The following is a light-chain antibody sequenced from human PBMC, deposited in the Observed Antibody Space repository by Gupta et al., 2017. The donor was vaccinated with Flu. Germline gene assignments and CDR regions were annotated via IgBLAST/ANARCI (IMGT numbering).Light chain of an antibody. CDR1: QRVSNN. CDR2: GAS. Sequence: GERATLPCRASQRVSNNLAWYQQKPGQAPRLLIYGASTRATGIPARFSGSVSGTEFTLTIGSLQSEDFAVYYCQQYNNWPYTFGQGTKLEIK. J-gene: IGKJ2*01. V-gene: IGKV3-15*01. CDR3: QQYNNWPYT.